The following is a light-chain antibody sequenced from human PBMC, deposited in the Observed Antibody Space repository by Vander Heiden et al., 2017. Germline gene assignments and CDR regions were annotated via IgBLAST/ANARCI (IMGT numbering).Light chain of an antibody. J-gene: IGLJ2*01. Sequence: EVPQPPSVSVSPGQTASITCSGDKLGDKYACWYQQKPGQSPVLVIYQDSKRPSGIPERFSGSNSGNTATLTISGTQAMDEADYYCQAWDSSTAAVVFGGGTKLTVL. V-gene: IGLV3-1*01. CDR3: QAWDSSTAAVV. CDR2: QDS. CDR1: KLGDKY.